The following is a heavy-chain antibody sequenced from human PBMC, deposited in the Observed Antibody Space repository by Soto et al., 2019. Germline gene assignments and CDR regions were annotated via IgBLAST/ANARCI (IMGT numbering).Heavy chain of an antibody. Sequence: QVQLQESGPGLVKPSETLSLTCTVSGGSISGCNCAWIRQTPGKSLEWVGYVYATGGSRYNPSLKDRVTLSMDTSKSQFSLQMRSVTAADTAVYYCVRQGIGPQHGLVDIWGRGTTVTVSS. V-gene: IGHV4-59*08. CDR1: GGSISGCN. CDR2: VYATGGS. J-gene: IGHJ6*02. D-gene: IGHD2-21*01. CDR3: VRQGIGPQHGLVDI.